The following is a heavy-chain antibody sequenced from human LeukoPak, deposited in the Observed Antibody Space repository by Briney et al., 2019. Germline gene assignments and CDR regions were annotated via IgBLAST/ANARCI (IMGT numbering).Heavy chain of an antibody. Sequence: GGSLTLSCVASGFAFNIYSMNWVRQAPGKGLEWASFISSSSRYIYYADSVNGRFTISRDNAKISLYLQVNSLRAEDTAVCFCARVLGRYQMLGSLDSWGQGTLVTVSS. D-gene: IGHD2-2*01. CDR2: ISSSSRYI. CDR1: GFAFNIYS. CDR3: ARVLGRYQMLGSLDS. J-gene: IGHJ4*02. V-gene: IGHV3-21*01.